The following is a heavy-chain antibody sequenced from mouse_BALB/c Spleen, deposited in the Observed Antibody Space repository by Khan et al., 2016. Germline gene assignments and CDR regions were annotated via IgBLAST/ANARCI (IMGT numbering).Heavy chain of an antibody. CDR3: ARDDQDYDAWFAS. J-gene: IGHJ3*01. CDR2: IWPGGST. V-gene: IGHV2-9*02. Sequence: QVQLKESGPGLVAPSQSLSITCTVSGFSLTNSGVHWIRQPPGKGLEWLGVIWPGGSTDYNSALMSRLSITKDNSQNQVFLKMISLQTDDTAMYYSARDDQDYDAWFASWGQGTLVIVSA. CDR1: GFSLTNSG. D-gene: IGHD2-4*01.